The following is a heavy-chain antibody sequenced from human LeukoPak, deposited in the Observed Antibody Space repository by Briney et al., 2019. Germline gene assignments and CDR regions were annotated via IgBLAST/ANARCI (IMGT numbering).Heavy chain of an antibody. J-gene: IGHJ4*02. V-gene: IGHV1-2*02. CDR2: INPNSGGT. CDR3: ARVRGYKWLAFDY. Sequence: ASVKVSCKASGYTFTGYYMHWVRQAPGQGLEWMGWINPNSGGTNYAQKFQGRVTMTRDTSISTAYMELSRLRSDDTAVYYRARVRGYKWLAFDYWGQGTLVTVSS. D-gene: IGHD5-24*01. CDR1: GYTFTGYY.